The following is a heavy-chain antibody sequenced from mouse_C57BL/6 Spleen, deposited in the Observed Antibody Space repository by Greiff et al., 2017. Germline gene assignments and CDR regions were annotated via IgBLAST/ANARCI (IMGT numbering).Heavy chain of an antibody. CDR3: ARAPYYSNYVGFDY. D-gene: IGHD2-5*01. Sequence: EVQVVESGGGLVKPGGSLKLSCAASGFTFSSYAMSWVRQTPEKRLEWVATISDGGSYTYYPDNVKGRFTISRDNAKNNLYLQMSHLKSEDTAMYYCARAPYYSNYVGFDYWGQGTTLTVSS. V-gene: IGHV5-4*01. CDR1: GFTFSSYA. CDR2: ISDGGSYT. J-gene: IGHJ2*01.